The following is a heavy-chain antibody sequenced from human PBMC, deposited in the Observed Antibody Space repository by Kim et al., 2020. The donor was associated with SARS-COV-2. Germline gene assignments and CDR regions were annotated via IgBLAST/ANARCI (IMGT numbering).Heavy chain of an antibody. D-gene: IGHD6-6*01. V-gene: IGHV4-34*01. Sequence: SETLSLTCAVYGGSFSGYYWSWIRQPPGKGLEWIGEINHSGSTNYNPSLKSRVTISVDTSKNQFSLKLSSVTAADTAVYYCARASRQLAHIWGQGTMVTVSS. J-gene: IGHJ3*02. CDR1: GGSFSGYY. CDR2: INHSGST. CDR3: ARASRQLAHI.